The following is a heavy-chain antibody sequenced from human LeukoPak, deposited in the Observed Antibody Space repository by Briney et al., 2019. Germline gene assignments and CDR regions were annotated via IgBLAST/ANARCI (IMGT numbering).Heavy chain of an antibody. CDR1: GFTLSSHG. CDR2: ISGSGDTT. D-gene: IGHD5-24*01. V-gene: IGHV3-23*01. CDR3: AKDDAWLQYNY. Sequence: GGSLRLSCAASGFTLSSHGMNWVRQAPGKGLECVSGISGSGDTTYYADSVKGRFTISRDNSKNTLYLQMNSLRVEDTAVFYCAKDDAWLQYNYWGQGTLVTVSS. J-gene: IGHJ4*02.